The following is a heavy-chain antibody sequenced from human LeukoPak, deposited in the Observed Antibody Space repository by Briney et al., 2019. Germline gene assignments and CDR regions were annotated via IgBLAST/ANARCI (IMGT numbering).Heavy chain of an antibody. D-gene: IGHD3-22*01. CDR1: GFSFSSYA. J-gene: IGHJ4*02. CDR2: ISGSGGNI. CDR3: VKGYYDSSGYDY. V-gene: IGHV3-23*01. Sequence: GGSLRLSCAASGFSFSSYAMTWVRQAPGKGLEWISVISGSGGNIYYADSVKGWFTISRDNSKNTLYLQMNSLRAEDTAVYYCVKGYYDSSGYDYWGQGTLVTVSS.